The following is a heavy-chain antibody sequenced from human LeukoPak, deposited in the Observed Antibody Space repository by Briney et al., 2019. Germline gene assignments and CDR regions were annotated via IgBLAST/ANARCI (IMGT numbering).Heavy chain of an antibody. Sequence: GGSLRLSCAASGFTLSTYWMSWVRQAPGKGLEWVAHIKQDGSQEYYVDSVGGRFTISRDNAKNSLNLQMNYLRSDDTAVYYCARGVPYPSWSGPHYSDDWGQGILVTVSS. CDR2: IKQDGSQE. CDR1: GFTLSTYW. D-gene: IGHD3-3*01. V-gene: IGHV3-7*01. CDR3: ARGVPYPSWSGPHYSDD. J-gene: IGHJ4*02.